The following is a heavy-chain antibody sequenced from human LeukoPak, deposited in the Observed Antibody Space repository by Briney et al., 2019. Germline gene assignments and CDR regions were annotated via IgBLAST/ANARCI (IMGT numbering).Heavy chain of an antibody. J-gene: IGHJ4*02. V-gene: IGHV3-7*01. CDR3: ARNVRGGSLDY. Sequence: GVLRLSCAASGFTFSSYWMSWVRQAPGKGLEWVANIKQDGSEKYYVDSVKGRFTISRDNAKNSLYLQMNSLRAEDTAVYYCARNVRGGSLDYWGQGTLVTVSS. CDR2: IKQDGSEK. CDR1: GFTFSSYW. D-gene: IGHD3-16*01.